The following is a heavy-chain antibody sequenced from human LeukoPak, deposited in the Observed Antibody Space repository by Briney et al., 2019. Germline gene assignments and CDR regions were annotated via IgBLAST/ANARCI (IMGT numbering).Heavy chain of an antibody. Sequence: ASVKVSCKAPGYTFTTHDISWVRQATGQGLEWLGWMSPNSGDTGYAQKFQGRVTMTSDSSISTAYMELSSLRSEDTAIYYCVRTPPNWGFDYWGQGTLVTVSS. CDR1: GYTFTTHD. J-gene: IGHJ4*02. D-gene: IGHD7-27*01. CDR2: MSPNSGDT. V-gene: IGHV1-8*01. CDR3: VRTPPNWGFDY.